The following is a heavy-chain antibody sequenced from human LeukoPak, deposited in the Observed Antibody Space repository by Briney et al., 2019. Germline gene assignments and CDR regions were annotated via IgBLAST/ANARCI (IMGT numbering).Heavy chain of an antibody. Sequence: PGGSLRLSCAASGFTFSSYAMSWVRQAPGKGLEWVANIKQDESEKYYVDSVEGRFTISRDNAKNTLYLQMNSLRAEDTAVYYCAREGGIIVVVPADYWGQGTLVTVSS. CDR3: AREGGIIVVVPADY. CDR2: IKQDESEK. J-gene: IGHJ4*02. CDR1: GFTFSSYA. D-gene: IGHD2-2*01. V-gene: IGHV3-7*01.